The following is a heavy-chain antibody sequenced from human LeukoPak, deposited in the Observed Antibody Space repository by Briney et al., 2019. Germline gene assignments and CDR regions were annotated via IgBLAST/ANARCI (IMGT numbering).Heavy chain of an antibody. CDR3: ARTGHLYYDILTGYQVFDY. CDR1: GCTFSSYC. Sequence: AGSLRLSCAASGCTFSSYCRRWVRQAPGKGLEWVAVICYDGSNKYYADSVNGRMNLSRDNFKNTPYLQMNSLRAEDTAVYYCARTGHLYYDILTGYQVFDYWGQGTLVTVSS. V-gene: IGHV3-33*01. CDR2: ICYDGSNK. J-gene: IGHJ4*02. D-gene: IGHD3-9*01.